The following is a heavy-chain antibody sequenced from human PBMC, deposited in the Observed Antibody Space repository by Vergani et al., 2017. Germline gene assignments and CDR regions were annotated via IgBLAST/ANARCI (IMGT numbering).Heavy chain of an antibody. V-gene: IGHV4-34*01. CDR3: ARVAGYSGYDLGFDY. D-gene: IGHD5-12*01. J-gene: IGHJ4*02. CDR2: INHSGST. Sequence: QVQLQQWGAGLLKPSETLSLTCAVYGGSFSGYYWSWIRQPPGKGLEWIGEINHSGSTNYNPSLKSRVTISVDTSKNQFSLKLSSVTAADTAVYYCARVAGYSGYDLGFDYWGQGTLVTVSS. CDR1: GGSFSGYY.